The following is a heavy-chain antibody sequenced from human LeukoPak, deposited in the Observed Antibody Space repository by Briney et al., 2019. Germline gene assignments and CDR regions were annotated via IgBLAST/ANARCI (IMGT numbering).Heavy chain of an antibody. D-gene: IGHD2-15*01. CDR3: AKDKRLFSVVARNWFDP. CDR2: ISYDGSNK. V-gene: IGHV3-30*18. Sequence: PGRSLRLSCAASGFTFNSYGMHWVRQAPGKGLEWVAVISYDGSNKYYADSVKGRFTISRDNSKNTLYLQMNSLRAEDTAVYYCAKDKRLFSVVARNWFDPWGQGTLVTVSS. CDR1: GFTFNSYG. J-gene: IGHJ5*02.